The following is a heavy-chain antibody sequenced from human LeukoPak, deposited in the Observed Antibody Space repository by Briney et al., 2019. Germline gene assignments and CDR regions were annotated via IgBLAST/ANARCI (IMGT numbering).Heavy chain of an antibody. D-gene: IGHD6-6*01. Sequence: SETLFLTCTVSGGSISSRVYFWGWIRQPPGKGLEWIGSVSYTGTTHYNPSLTSRVTISVDTSKNQFSLKLRSVTAADTAVYYCASHAYSSSTFDYWGQGTLVTVSS. V-gene: IGHV4-39*07. CDR1: GGSISSRVYF. J-gene: IGHJ4*02. CDR3: ASHAYSSSTFDY. CDR2: VSYTGTT.